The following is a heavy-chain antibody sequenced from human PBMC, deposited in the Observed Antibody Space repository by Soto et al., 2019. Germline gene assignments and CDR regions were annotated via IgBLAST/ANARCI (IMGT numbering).Heavy chain of an antibody. CDR3: ARGFTTPAAIPSDAFDI. CDR2: IKQDGSEK. V-gene: IGHV3-7*01. D-gene: IGHD2-2*01. CDR1: GFTFSSYW. J-gene: IGHJ3*02. Sequence: GSLRLSCAASGFTFSSYWMSWVRQAPGKGLEWVANIKQDGSEKYYADSVKGRFTISRDNSKNTLYLQMNSLRAEDTAVYYCARGFTTPAAIPSDAFDIWGQGTMVTVSS.